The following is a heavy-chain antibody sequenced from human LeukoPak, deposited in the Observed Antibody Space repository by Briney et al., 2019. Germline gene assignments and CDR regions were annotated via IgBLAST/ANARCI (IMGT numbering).Heavy chain of an antibody. J-gene: IGHJ5*02. CDR3: ASSSTSKRGNWFDP. CDR1: GGTFSSYA. CDR2: IIPIFGTA. Sequence: ASVKVSCKASGGTFSSYAISWVRQAPGQGLEWMGRIIPIFGTANYAQKFQGRVTITADESTSTAYMELSSLRSEDTAVYYCASSSTSKRGNWFDPWGQGTLVTVSS. D-gene: IGHD2-2*01. V-gene: IGHV1-69*13.